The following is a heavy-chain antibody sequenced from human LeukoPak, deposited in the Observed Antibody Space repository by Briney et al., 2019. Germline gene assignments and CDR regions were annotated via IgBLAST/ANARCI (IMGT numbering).Heavy chain of an antibody. V-gene: IGHV3-21*01. CDR3: ARDKSSGALGY. J-gene: IGHJ4*02. CDR1: GFIFSTYN. Sequence: GGSLRLSCAASGFIFSTYNMNWVRQSPGKGLEWISSVSSSSSYIYYIDSVKGRFTISRDNAKNSLYLQMNSLRAEDTAVYYCARDKSSGALGYWGQGTLVTVSS. CDR2: VSSSSSYI. D-gene: IGHD3-22*01.